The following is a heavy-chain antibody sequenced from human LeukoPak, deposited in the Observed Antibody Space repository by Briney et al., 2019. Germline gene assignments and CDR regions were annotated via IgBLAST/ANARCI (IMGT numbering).Heavy chain of an antibody. V-gene: IGHV3-43*01. CDR1: GFTFDDYT. CDR3: AKDRGSRGYSSGHGAFDI. Sequence: PGGSLRLSCAASGFTFDDYTMHWVRQAPGKGLEWVSLISWDGGSTYYADSVKGRFTISRDNSKNTLYLQMNSLRAEDTAVYYCAKDRGSRGYSSGHGAFDIWGQGTMVTVSS. D-gene: IGHD6-19*01. J-gene: IGHJ3*02. CDR2: ISWDGGST.